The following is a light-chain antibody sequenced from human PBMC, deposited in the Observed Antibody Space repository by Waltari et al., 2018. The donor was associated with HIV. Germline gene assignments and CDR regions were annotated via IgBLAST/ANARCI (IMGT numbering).Light chain of an antibody. J-gene: IGLJ2*01. V-gene: IGLV2-8*01. CDR2: DVI. Sequence: QSALTQPPSASGSPGQSVTLSCTGTSSDVGGYNYVSWHQQHPGKAPKLMFYDVIKRPSGVPDRVSGSKSGNTAALTGSGLQPEDEADYYCSSHAGSKVVFGGGTRLTVL. CDR3: SSHAGSKVV. CDR1: SSDVGGYNY.